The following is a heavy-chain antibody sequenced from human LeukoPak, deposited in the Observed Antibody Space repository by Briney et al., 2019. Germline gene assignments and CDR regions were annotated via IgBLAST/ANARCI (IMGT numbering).Heavy chain of an antibody. CDR1: GFTFSSYG. Sequence: GGSLRLSCAASGFTFSSYGMHWVRQAPGKGLEWVAFIRYDGSNKYYADSVKGRFTISRDNSKNTLYLQMNSLRAEDTAVYYCAKRGVERVGNYYYQYYMDVWGKGTTVIVSS. CDR2: IRYDGSNK. V-gene: IGHV3-30*02. D-gene: IGHD1-1*01. J-gene: IGHJ6*03. CDR3: AKRGVERVGNYYYQYYMDV.